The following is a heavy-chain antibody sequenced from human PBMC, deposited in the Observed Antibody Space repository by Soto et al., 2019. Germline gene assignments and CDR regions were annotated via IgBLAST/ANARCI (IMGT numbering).Heavy chain of an antibody. CDR3: ARDPVDLFGYMDV. J-gene: IGHJ6*02. Sequence: SVKVSCKASGGTFGSYSITWVRQAPGQRLEWMGEIIPLLRTVNYAQKFQDRVTITGDRSTSTVYMALSSLRSDDTAVYYCARDPVDLFGYMDVWGQGTTVTVSS. CDR2: IIPLLRTV. D-gene: IGHD6-25*01. V-gene: IGHV1-69*08. CDR1: GGTFGSYS.